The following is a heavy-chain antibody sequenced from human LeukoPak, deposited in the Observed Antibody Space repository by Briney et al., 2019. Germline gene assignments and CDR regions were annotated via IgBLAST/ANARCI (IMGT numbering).Heavy chain of an antibody. Sequence: SETLSLTCTVSGGSISSSSYYWGWSRQPPGKGLEWIGSIYYSGSTYYNPSLKSRVTISVDTSKNQFSLKLSSVTAADTAVYYCARQDHFWSGFAFDIWGQGIMVTVSS. D-gene: IGHD3-3*01. V-gene: IGHV4-39*01. CDR2: IYYSGST. CDR3: ARQDHFWSGFAFDI. J-gene: IGHJ3*02. CDR1: GGSISSSSYY.